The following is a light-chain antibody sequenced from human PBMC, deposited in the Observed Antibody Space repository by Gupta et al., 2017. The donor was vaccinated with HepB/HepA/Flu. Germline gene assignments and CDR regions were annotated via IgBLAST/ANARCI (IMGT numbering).Light chain of an antibody. CDR2: AAS. J-gene: IGKJ1*01. V-gene: IGKV1-27*01. CDR3: QKYDVAPWT. CDR1: QGISIF. Sequence: DIKMTQSPSPLPSSVVDRVTITCRASQGISIFLAWYQEKPGNVPKLLIYAASTLQSGVPSRFSGSGSGTDFTLTISSLQPEDVATYYCQKYDVAPWTFGQGTKVEIK.